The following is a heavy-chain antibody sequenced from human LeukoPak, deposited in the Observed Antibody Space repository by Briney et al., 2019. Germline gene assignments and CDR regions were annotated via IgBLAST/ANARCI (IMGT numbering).Heavy chain of an antibody. CDR1: GFVFSDFG. V-gene: IGHV3-30*03. CDR2: ISYDGSNK. CDR3: ASRRGVYRDWFDP. Sequence: ARRSLRLSCAASGFVFSDFGMLWVRQAPVKGLGWVAFISYDGSNKNYADSVKGRSTISRDNSEKTVYLQMSSLRVEDTAVYYCASRRGVYRDWFDPWGQGTLVTVSS. J-gene: IGHJ5*02. D-gene: IGHD3-10*01.